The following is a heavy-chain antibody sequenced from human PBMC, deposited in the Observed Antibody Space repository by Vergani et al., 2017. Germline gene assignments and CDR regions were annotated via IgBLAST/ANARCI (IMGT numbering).Heavy chain of an antibody. CDR2: INWNSDSI. V-gene: IGHV3-9*01. CDR1: GFTFDDYA. CDR3: VKDIAASGNYWYFDR. Sequence: EVQLVESGGGLVQPGRSLRLTCAASGFTFDDYAMHWVRQAPGKGLEWVSGINWNSDSIAYADPVKGRFTISRDHAKNSLYLQMNSLRAEDTAFYYGVKDIAASGNYWYFDRWGRGSLVTVSS. D-gene: IGHD6-13*01. J-gene: IGHJ2*01.